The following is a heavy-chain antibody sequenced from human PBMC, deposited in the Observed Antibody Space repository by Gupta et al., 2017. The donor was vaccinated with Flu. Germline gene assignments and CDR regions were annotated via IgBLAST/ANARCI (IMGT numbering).Heavy chain of an antibody. CDR1: FSNND. J-gene: IGHJ4*02. V-gene: IGHV1-46*01. CDR3: ARARAYNWNYDY. Sequence: FSNNDMHWVRQAPGQGLEWMGMISPSGGTTDYAQKFQGRVTLNRDTSTSTVHMELRSLRLEDTALYYCARARAYNWNYDYGGQGALVTVSS. D-gene: IGHD1-7*01. CDR2: ISPSGGTT.